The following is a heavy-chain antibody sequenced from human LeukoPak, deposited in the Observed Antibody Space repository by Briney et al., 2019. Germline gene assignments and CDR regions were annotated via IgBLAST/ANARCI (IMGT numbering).Heavy chain of an antibody. CDR1: GFTFSSYD. CDR2: IGTAGDT. J-gene: IGHJ4*02. D-gene: IGHD3-10*01. Sequence: GGSLRLSCAASGFTFSSYDMHWVRQATGKGLEWVSAIGTAGDTYYPGSVKGRFTISRENAKNSLYLQMNSLRAGDTAVYYCARGYYGSGSYLQPFDYWGQGTLDTVSS. CDR3: ARGYYGSGSYLQPFDY. V-gene: IGHV3-13*01.